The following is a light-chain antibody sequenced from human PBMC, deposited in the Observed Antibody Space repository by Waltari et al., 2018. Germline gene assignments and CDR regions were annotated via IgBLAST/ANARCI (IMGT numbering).Light chain of an antibody. J-gene: IGKJ4*01. Sequence: DIQLTQSPSSLSASVGDRVPITCRASQYISKSLAWFHQKPGKAPKSLISDASTLQSGVPSKFTGSGSGTDFTFTISSLQPEDYGTYYCQQLKSYPLTFGGGTKVEIK. CDR1: QYISKS. CDR2: DAS. V-gene: IGKV1-16*02. CDR3: QQLKSYPLT.